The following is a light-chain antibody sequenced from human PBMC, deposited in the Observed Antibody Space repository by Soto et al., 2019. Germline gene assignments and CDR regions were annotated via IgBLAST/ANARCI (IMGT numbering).Light chain of an antibody. CDR2: GNS. CDR3: QSYDSSLSAYV. Sequence: QSVLTQPPSVSGAPGQRVTISCTGSSSNIGAGYDLHWYQQLPGTAPKLLIYGNSNRPSGVPDRFSGSKSGTSASLAITGLQAEDEADYYCQSYDSSLSAYVFGTGTKLTV. CDR1: SSNIGAGYD. J-gene: IGLJ1*01. V-gene: IGLV1-40*01.